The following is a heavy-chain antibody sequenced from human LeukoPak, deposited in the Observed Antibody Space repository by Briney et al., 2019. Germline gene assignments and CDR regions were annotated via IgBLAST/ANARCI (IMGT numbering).Heavy chain of an antibody. CDR1: GGSFSGYY. CDR3: ARLGSRVL. D-gene: IGHD1-26*01. J-gene: IGHJ4*02. Sequence: SETLSLTCALYGGSFSGYYWSWIRQSPGKGLEWIGQINHSGYTNYKPSLKSRVTMSVDTSKNQFSLKLISMTAADTAVYYCARLGSRVLWGQGTLVTVPS. CDR2: INHSGYT. V-gene: IGHV4-34*01.